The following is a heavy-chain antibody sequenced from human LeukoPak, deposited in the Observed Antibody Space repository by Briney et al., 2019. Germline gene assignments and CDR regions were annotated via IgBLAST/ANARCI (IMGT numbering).Heavy chain of an antibody. D-gene: IGHD3-3*01. CDR2: INHSGST. CDR3: ARGIYDFWSGYYRWYFDY. J-gene: IGHJ4*02. CDR1: GGSFSGYY. V-gene: IGHV4-34*01. Sequence: SETLSLTCAVYGGSFSGYYWSWIRQPPGKGLEWIGEINHSGSTNYNPSLKSRVTISVDTSKNQFSLKLSSVTAADTAVYYCARGIYDFWSGYYRWYFDYWGQGTLVTVSS.